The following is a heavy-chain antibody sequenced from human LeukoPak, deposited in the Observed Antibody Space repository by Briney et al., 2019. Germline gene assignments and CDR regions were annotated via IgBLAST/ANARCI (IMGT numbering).Heavy chain of an antibody. V-gene: IGHV4-39*01. J-gene: IGHJ4*02. D-gene: IGHD4-23*01. CDR2: LYYSGST. Sequence: SETLSLTCTVSGGSISSSSYYWGWIRQPPGKGLEWIGSLYYSGSTHYNPSLKSRVTISVDTSKNQFSLKLSSVTAADTAVYYCANSANYGGNSGFFDYWGQGTLVTVSS. CDR3: ANSANYGGNSGFFDY. CDR1: GGSISSSSYY.